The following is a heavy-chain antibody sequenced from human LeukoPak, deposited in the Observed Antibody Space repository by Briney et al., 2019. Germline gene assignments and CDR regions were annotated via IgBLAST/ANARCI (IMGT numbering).Heavy chain of an antibody. CDR1: GYTFTSYD. V-gene: IGHV1-8*01. CDR2: MNPNSGNT. J-gene: IGHJ6*03. D-gene: IGHD3-3*01. Sequence: ASVKVSCKASGYTFTSYDINWVRQATGQGLEWMGWMNPNSGNTGYAQKFQGRVTMTRNASISTAYMELSSLRSEDTAVYYCARAPSDFWSGYYLVYYYYYMDVWGKGTTVTVSS. CDR3: ARAPSDFWSGYYLVYYYYYMDV.